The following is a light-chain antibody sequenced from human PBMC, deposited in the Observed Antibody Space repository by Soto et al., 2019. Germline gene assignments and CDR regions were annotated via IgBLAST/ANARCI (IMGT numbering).Light chain of an antibody. CDR2: WAS. CDR3: QQYYATPYT. V-gene: IGKV4-1*01. CDR1: QSVLYSASNRNY. Sequence: DIVMTQSPDSLAVSLGERATINCKSSQSVLYSASNRNYLTWYQQKPGQPPKLLIYWASTRESGVPDRFSGSGSGTDLTLTISNLQAEDVAVYFCQQYYATPYTFGQGTKLEFK. J-gene: IGKJ2*01.